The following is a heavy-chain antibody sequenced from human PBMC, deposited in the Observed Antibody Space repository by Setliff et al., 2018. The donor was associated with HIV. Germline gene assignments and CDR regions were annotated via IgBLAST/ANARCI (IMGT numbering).Heavy chain of an antibody. CDR2: IIPIFGTA. D-gene: IGHD5-18*01. CDR3: ARGESDVLGDTAMGPFGY. V-gene: IGHV1-69*05. J-gene: IGHJ4*02. CDR1: GGTFSSYA. Sequence: GASVKVSCKASGGTFSSYAISWVRQAPGQGLEWMGGIIPIFGTANYAQKFQGRVTITTDESTSTAYMELRSLRSEDTAVYYCARGESDVLGDTAMGPFGYWGQGTLVTVSS.